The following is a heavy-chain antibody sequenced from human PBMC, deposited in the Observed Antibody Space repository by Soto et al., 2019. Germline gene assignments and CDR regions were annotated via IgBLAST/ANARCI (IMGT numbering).Heavy chain of an antibody. CDR2: IIPILGIA. D-gene: IGHD2-2*01. V-gene: IGHV1-69*02. CDR1: GGTFSSYT. CDR3: ASSIRVDYYYYGMDV. Sequence: QVQLVQSGAEVKKPGSSVKVSCKASGGTFSSYTISWVRQAPGQGLEWMGRIIPILGIANYAQKFQGRVTIXXDXSXXTAYMELSSLRSEDTAVYYCASSIRVDYYYYGMDVWGQGTTVTVSS. J-gene: IGHJ6*02.